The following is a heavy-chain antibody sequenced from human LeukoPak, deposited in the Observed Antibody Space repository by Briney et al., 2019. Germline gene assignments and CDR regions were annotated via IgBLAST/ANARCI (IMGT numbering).Heavy chain of an antibody. V-gene: IGHV3-23*01. CDR3: AKDREGYRYNFDY. J-gene: IGHJ4*02. Sequence: GGSLRLSCVVSGFTFSNYAMNWVRQAPGKGLEWVSGISASGGSTDYADSVKGRFTISRDNSKNTLYLQMNSLRAEDTALYYCAKDREGYRYNFDYWGQGTLVTVSS. CDR1: GFTFSNYA. CDR2: ISASGGST. D-gene: IGHD3-16*02.